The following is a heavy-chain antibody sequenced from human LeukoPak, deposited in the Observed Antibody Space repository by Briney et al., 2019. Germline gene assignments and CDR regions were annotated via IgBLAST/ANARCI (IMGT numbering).Heavy chain of an antibody. CDR3: AKGQIVPAAITYYGMDV. D-gene: IGHD2-2*02. Sequence: PGGSLSLSCAASGFTFSSYALHWVRQAPGKGLEWVAVISYDGGNKYYADSVKSRFTISRDNSKNTLYLQMNSLRAEDTAVYYCAKGQIVPAAITYYGMDVWGQGTTVTVSS. CDR2: ISYDGGNK. J-gene: IGHJ6*02. V-gene: IGHV3-30-3*01. CDR1: GFTFSSYA.